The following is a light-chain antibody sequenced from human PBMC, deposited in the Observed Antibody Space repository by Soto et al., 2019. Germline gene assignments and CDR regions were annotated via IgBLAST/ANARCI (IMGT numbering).Light chain of an antibody. V-gene: IGKV3-20*01. Sequence: DIVLTQSPDTLSLSPGERATLSCRASQSVSSSYLAWYQQKPGQAPRLLIYGASSRATGIPDRFTGSGSGTDFTLTISRLEPEDFAVYYCQQYGSSRQTFGQGTKVDIK. J-gene: IGKJ1*01. CDR1: QSVSSSY. CDR3: QQYGSSRQT. CDR2: GAS.